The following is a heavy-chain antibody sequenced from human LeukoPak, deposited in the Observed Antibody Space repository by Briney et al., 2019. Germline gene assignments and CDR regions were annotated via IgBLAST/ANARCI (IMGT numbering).Heavy chain of an antibody. CDR2: IYYSGST. CDR1: GGSISSSRYY. Sequence: PSETLSLTCTVSGGSISSSRYYWGWIRQPPGKGLEWIGSIYYSGSTYYNPSLKSRVTISVDTSKNQFSLKLSSVTAADTAVYYCAGDYAPSYVRWFDPWGQGTLVTVSS. V-gene: IGHV4-39*07. J-gene: IGHJ5*02. CDR3: AGDYAPSYVRWFDP. D-gene: IGHD1-26*01.